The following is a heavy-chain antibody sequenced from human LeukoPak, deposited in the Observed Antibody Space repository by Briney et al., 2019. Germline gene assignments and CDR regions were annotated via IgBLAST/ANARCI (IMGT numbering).Heavy chain of an antibody. D-gene: IGHD3-9*01. CDR3: ARQAGYFDWLDY. J-gene: IGHJ4*02. CDR1: GYSISSGYY. V-gene: IGHV4-38-2*01. CDR2: IYHSGST. Sequence: SETLSLTCAVSGYSISSGYYWGWLRQPPGKGLEWIGSIYHSGSTYYNPSLKSRVTISVDTSKNQFSLKLSSVTAADPAVYYCARQAGYFDWLDYWGQGTLVTVSS.